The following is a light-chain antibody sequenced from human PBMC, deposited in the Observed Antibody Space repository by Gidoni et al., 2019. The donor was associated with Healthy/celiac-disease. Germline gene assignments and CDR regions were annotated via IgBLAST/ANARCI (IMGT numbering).Light chain of an antibody. CDR3: QQYGSSQWA. Sequence: EIVLTQSPGTLSLSPGKRATLSCRASQSVSSSYLAWYQQKPGQAPRLLIYGASSRATGIPDRFSGSGSGTDFTLTISRLEPEEFAVYYCQQYGSSQWAFGQGTKVEIK. CDR1: QSVSSSY. V-gene: IGKV3-20*01. J-gene: IGKJ1*01. CDR2: GAS.